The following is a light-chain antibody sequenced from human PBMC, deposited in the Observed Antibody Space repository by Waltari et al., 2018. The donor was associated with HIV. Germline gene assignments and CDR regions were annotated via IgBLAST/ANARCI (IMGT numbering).Light chain of an antibody. J-gene: IGKJ3*01. V-gene: IGKV1-12*02. Sequence: DIQMTQSRSSVSASVGGRVTITCRASHSVGTWLNWYQQYPGKAPNLLIFGASTLHSGVPSRFSGSGSGTVFTLAISNLQPEDFATYYCQQSNSLPFTFGPGTKV. CDR3: QQSNSLPFT. CDR2: GAS. CDR1: HSVGTW.